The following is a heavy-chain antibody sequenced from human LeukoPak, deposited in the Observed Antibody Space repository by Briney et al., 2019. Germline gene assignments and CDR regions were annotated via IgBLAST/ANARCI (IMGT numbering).Heavy chain of an antibody. J-gene: IGHJ4*02. CDR3: AKWGDYDVLTGYYDSDY. V-gene: IGHV3-23*01. CDR1: GFTFINYA. CDR2: ITGSGGTT. Sequence: GASLRLSCAASGFTFINYAMSWVRQAPGKGLEWLSAITGSGGTTYYAHSVKGRFTSSRDNSKNTLYLQMNTLRAEDTAVYYCAKWGDYDVLTGYYDSDYWGQGTLVTVSS. D-gene: IGHD3-9*01.